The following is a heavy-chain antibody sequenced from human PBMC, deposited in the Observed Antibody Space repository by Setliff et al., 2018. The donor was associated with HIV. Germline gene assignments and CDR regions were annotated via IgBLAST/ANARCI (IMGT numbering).Heavy chain of an antibody. CDR3: ARDRVRITIFGANDASDI. D-gene: IGHD3-3*01. CDR2: INPSGGSS. Sequence: ASVKVSCKASGYTFTSYSMNWVRQAPGQGLEWMGIINPSGGSSTYAQKFQGRVAMTRDTSTSTVYMELSSLRSEDTAVYYCARDRVRITIFGANDASDIWAKGQWSPS. CDR1: GYTFTSYS. J-gene: IGHJ3*02. V-gene: IGHV1-46*01.